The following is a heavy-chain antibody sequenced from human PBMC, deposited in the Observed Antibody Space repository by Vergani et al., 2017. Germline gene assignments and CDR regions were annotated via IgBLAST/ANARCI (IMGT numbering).Heavy chain of an antibody. V-gene: IGHV3-23*01. D-gene: IGHD5/OR15-5a*01. J-gene: IGHJ3*02. CDR1: GFTFNHYA. Sequence: EVQLLESGGDLVQPGGSLRLSCAASGFTFNHYAMNWVRQAPGKGLEWVSGISGSGGSTYYAGSVKGRFTISRDSSKNTLYLQMNSLSAGDTAVYYCAKAPFYVAFDIWGQGTMVTVSS. CDR2: ISGSGGST. CDR3: AKAPFYVAFDI.